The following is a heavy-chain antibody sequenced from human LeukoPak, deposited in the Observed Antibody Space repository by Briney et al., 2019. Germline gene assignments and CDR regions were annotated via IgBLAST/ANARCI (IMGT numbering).Heavy chain of an antibody. J-gene: IGHJ4*02. CDR1: GGSFSGYY. D-gene: IGHD3-22*01. V-gene: IGHV4-34*01. Sequence: PSETLSLTCAVYGGSFSGYYWSWIRQPPGKGLEWIGEINHSGSTNYNPSLKSRVTISVDTSKNQFSLKLSSVTAADTAVYYCARRRSHYYDSSGYCDYWGRGTLVTVSS. CDR3: ARRRSHYYDSSGYCDY. CDR2: INHSGST.